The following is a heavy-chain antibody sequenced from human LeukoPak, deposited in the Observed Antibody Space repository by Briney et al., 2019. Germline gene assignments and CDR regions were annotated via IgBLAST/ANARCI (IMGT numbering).Heavy chain of an antibody. CDR3: AKDQERSSGWYYYYMDV. V-gene: IGHV3-23*01. D-gene: IGHD6-19*01. CDR2: ISGSGGST. CDR1: GFTFSSHG. Sequence: PGGSLRLSRAASGFTFSSHGMNWVRQAPGKGLEWVSAISGSGGSTYYADSVKGRFTISRDNSENTLYLQMNSLRAEDTAVYYCAKDQERSSGWYYYYMDVWGKGTTVTVSS. J-gene: IGHJ6*03.